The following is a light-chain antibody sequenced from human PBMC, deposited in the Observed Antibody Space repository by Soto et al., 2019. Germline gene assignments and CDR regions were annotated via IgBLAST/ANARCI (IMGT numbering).Light chain of an antibody. CDR2: EVS. CDR3: SSYTSSSTWV. J-gene: IGLJ3*02. CDR1: SSDVGAYNY. V-gene: IGLV2-14*01. Sequence: QSALTQPASVSGSPGQSITISCTGTSSDVGAYNYVSWYQQHPGKAPKLMIYEVSNRPSGASNRFSGSKSANTASLTISGLQAEDEADYYCSSYTSSSTWVFGGGTKVTVL.